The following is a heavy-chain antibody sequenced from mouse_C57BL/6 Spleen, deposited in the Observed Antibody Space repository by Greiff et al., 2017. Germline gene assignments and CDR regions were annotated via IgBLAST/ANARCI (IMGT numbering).Heavy chain of an antibody. J-gene: IGHJ4*01. CDR1: GYSITSGYY. CDR2: ISYDGSN. D-gene: IGHD1-1*01. Sequence: DVKLVESGPGLVKPSQSLSLTCSVTGYSITSGYYWNWIRQFPGNKLEWMGYISYDGSNNYNPSLKNRISITRDTSKNQFFLKLNSVTTEDTATYYCARELLRSSMDYWGQGTSVTVSS. V-gene: IGHV3-6*01. CDR3: ARELLRSSMDY.